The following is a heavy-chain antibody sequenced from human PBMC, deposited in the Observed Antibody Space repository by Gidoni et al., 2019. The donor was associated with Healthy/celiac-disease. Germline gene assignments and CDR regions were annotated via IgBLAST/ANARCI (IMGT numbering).Heavy chain of an antibody. CDR2: IYYSGST. CDR3: ARRGYYDSSGYYYVFAFDI. D-gene: IGHD3-22*01. J-gene: IGHJ3*02. V-gene: IGHV4-39*01. Sequence: QLQLQESGPGLVKPSETLSLTCTVSGCSISSRSYYWGWIRQPPGKGLEWIGSIYYSGSTYYNPSLKSRVTISVDTSKNQFSLKLSSVTAADTAVYYCARRGYYDSSGYYYVFAFDIWGQGTMVTVSS. CDR1: GCSISSRSYY.